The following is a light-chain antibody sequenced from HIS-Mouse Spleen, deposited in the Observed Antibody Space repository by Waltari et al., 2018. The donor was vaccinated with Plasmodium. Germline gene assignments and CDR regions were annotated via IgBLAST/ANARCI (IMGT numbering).Light chain of an antibody. Sequence: QSALTQPRSVSGSPGQSVTISCPGTSSAVGGYHYVSWYHQHPGKDPKLMIYDVSKRPSGVPDRFSGSKSGNTASLTISGLQAEDEADYYCCSYAGSYTWVFGGGTKLTVL. CDR3: CSYAGSYTWV. V-gene: IGLV2-11*01. CDR2: DVS. J-gene: IGLJ3*02. CDR1: SSAVGGYHY.